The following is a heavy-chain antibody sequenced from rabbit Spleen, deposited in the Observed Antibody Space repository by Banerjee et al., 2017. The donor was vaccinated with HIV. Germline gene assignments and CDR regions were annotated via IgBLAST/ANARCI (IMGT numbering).Heavy chain of an antibody. CDR1: GFDLSQNYV. CDR3: ARDTGSSFSSYGMDL. Sequence: QEQLEESGGGLVKPGGTLTLTCKASGFDLSQNYVMCWVRQAPGKGLEWIACINTYTDKGVYATWATGRFTCSKTSSTTVTLQMTSLTAADTATYFCARDTGSSFSSYGMDLWGPGTLVTVS. V-gene: IGHV1S45*01. D-gene: IGHD8-1*01. CDR2: INTYTDKG. J-gene: IGHJ6*01.